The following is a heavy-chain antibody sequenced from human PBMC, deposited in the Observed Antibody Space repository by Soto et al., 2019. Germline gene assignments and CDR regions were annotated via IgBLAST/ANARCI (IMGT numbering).Heavy chain of an antibody. CDR1: GGTFSSYA. CDR2: IIPIFGTA. J-gene: IGHJ3*02. Sequence: QVQLVQSGAEVKKPGSSVKVSCKASGGTFSSYAISWVRQAPGQGLEWMGGIIPIFGTANYAQKFQGRVTITADESTSTAYMELSSLRSEDTAVYYCARDPCSGGSSSGVAFDIWGQGTMVTVSS. V-gene: IGHV1-69*01. D-gene: IGHD2-15*01. CDR3: ARDPCSGGSSSGVAFDI.